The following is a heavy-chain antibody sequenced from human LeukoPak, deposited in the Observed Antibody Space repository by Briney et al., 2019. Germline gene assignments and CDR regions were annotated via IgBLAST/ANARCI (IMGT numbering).Heavy chain of an antibody. CDR1: GGSISSGGYY. CDR3: ARGASPYDFWSGYLFDY. V-gene: IGHV4-30-2*01. Sequence: PSQTLSLTFTVSGGSISSGGYYWSWIRQPPGKGLEWIGYIYHSGSTYYNPSLKSRVTISVDRSKNQFSLKLSSVTAADTAVYYCARGASPYDFWSGYLFDYWGQGTLVTVSS. D-gene: IGHD3-3*01. J-gene: IGHJ4*02. CDR2: IYHSGST.